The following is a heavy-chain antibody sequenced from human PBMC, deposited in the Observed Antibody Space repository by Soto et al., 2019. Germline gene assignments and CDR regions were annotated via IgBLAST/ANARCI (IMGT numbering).Heavy chain of an antibody. J-gene: IGHJ6*02. CDR1: GYKVSTWHNFTSYW. Sequence: PGESLKISCMGSGYKVSTWHNFTSYWIAWVRQMPGEGLEWMGIIYPGDSDTRYSPSFQGQVTISADKSINSVYLQWSSLKASDTATYYCARTAGAGNYYYGVDVWGQGTTVTVSS. D-gene: IGHD6-13*01. CDR2: IYPGDSDT. CDR3: ARTAGAGNYYYGVDV. V-gene: IGHV5-51*01.